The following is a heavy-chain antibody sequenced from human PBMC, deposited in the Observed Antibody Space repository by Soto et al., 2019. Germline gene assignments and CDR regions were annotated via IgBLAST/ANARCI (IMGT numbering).Heavy chain of an antibody. CDR2: ISGTGSTT. Sequence: EVQLLESGGGLVQPGGSLRLSCVVSGFTFSSYAMSWVRQAPGKGLEWVSLISGTGSTTYYADCVKGRFTISRDNSKNTLYLQMSSLRADDTAVYYCAAIRFWGQGTLVTVSS. CDR1: GFTFSSYA. V-gene: IGHV3-23*01. J-gene: IGHJ4*02. CDR3: AAIRF.